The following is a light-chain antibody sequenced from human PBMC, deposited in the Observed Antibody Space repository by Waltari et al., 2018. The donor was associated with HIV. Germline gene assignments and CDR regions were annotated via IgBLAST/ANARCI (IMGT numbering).Light chain of an antibody. CDR2: AAS. J-gene: IGKJ2*01. CDR1: QSISTY. Sequence: DIQMTQSPSSLSASVGDRVTITCRASQSISTYLNWYQQKPGKAPKLLIYAASSLQSGVPDRFSGAGSGTDFTLTITSLQAEDVAVYYCQQYYSHPRTFGQGTKLEI. V-gene: IGKV1-39*01. CDR3: QQYYSHPRT.